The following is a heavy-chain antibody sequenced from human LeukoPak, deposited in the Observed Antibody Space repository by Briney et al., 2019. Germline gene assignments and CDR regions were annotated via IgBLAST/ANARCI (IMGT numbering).Heavy chain of an antibody. CDR2: IYYSGST. CDR3: ARAVGTIFGVDSRQQAFDY. CDR1: GGSISRYY. Sequence: PSETLSLTRTVSGGSISRYYWSWIRQPPGKGLEWIGYIYYSGSTNYNPSLKSRVTISVDTSKNQFSLKLSSVTAADTAVYYCARAVGTIFGVDSRQQAFDYWGQGTLVTVSP. J-gene: IGHJ4*02. D-gene: IGHD3-3*01. V-gene: IGHV4-59*01.